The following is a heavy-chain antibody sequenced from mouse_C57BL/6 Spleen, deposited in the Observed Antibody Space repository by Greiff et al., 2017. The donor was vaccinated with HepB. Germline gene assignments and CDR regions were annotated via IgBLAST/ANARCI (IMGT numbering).Heavy chain of an antibody. CDR2: ISYDGSN. J-gene: IGHJ4*01. CDR1: GYSITSGYY. V-gene: IGHV3-6*01. D-gene: IGHD1-1*01. CDR3: ARRVTTVVAGAMDY. Sequence: ESGPGLVKPSQSLSLTCSVTGYSITSGYYWNWIRQFPGNKLEWMGYISYDGSNNYNPSLKNRISITRDTSKNQFFLKLNSVTTEDTATYYCARRVTTVVAGAMDYWGQGTSVTVSS.